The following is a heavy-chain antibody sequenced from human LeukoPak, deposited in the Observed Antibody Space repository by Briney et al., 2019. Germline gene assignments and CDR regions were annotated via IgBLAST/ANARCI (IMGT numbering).Heavy chain of an antibody. CDR2: IIPIFGTP. CDR1: GGTFSIYG. CDR3: ARGSGTITMVRGVFYGMDV. Sequence: ASVTVSCKASGGTFSIYGISWVRQAPGQGLEWMGGIIPIFGTPNYPQKFQGRVTITADESTSTAYMELSSLRSEDTAVYYCARGSGTITMVRGVFYGMDVWGQGTTVTVSS. J-gene: IGHJ6*02. V-gene: IGHV1-69*13. D-gene: IGHD3-10*01.